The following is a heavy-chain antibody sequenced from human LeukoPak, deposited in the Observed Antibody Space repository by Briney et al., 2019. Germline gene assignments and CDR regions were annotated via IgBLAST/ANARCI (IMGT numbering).Heavy chain of an antibody. CDR3: ARGSSSWLPRGRPRPFDP. J-gene: IGHJ5*02. Sequence: PSETLSLTCAVYGGSLSGYYWSWIRQPPGKGLEWIGEINHSGSTNYNPSLKSRVTISVDTSKNQFSLKLSSVTAADTAVYYCARGSSSWLPRGRPRPFDPWGQGTLVTVSS. CDR2: INHSGST. D-gene: IGHD6-13*01. CDR1: GGSLSGYY. V-gene: IGHV4-34*01.